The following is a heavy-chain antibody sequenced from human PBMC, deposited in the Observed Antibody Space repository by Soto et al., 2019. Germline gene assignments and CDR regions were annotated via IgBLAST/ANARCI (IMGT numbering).Heavy chain of an antibody. J-gene: IGHJ6*02. CDR3: AKDTWFARVSLQQWASYYYYGMDV. D-gene: IGHD6-19*01. CDR2: ISYDGSNK. Sequence: LSLTCAASGFTFSSYGMHWVRQAPGKGLEWVAVISYDGSNKYYADSVKGRFTISRDNSKNTLYLQMNSLRAEDTAVYYCAKDTWFARVSLQQWASYYYYGMDVWGQGTTVTVS. V-gene: IGHV3-30*18. CDR1: GFTFSSYG.